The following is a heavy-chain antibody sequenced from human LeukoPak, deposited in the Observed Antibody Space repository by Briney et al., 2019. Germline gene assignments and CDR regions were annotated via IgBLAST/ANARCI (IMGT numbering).Heavy chain of an antibody. CDR1: GYTLSKLS. Sequence: AASVKVSCNVSGYTLSKLSMHWVRQAPGKGFEWMGGFDPEHSETIYAQKLQGRVTMTEDTSTETAYMELSALRSEDTAVYYCATGLGGYPLPFDYWGQGTLVTVSS. J-gene: IGHJ4*02. CDR3: ATGLGGYPLPFDY. D-gene: IGHD3-16*01. V-gene: IGHV1-24*01. CDR2: FDPEHSET.